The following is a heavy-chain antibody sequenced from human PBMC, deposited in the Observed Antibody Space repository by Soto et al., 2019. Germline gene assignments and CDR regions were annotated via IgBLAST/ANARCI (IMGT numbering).Heavy chain of an antibody. D-gene: IGHD1-26*01. Sequence: QVQLQQWGAGLLKPSETLSLTCAVYGGSFSGYYWSWIRQPPGKGLEWIGEVNHNGSTNYNPSLKIRVTVAVDTSENQFPLTPSSVTAADTAVEYCARFRGQVAGWEKCLDYWGQGTLVTVSS. CDR3: ARFRGQVAGWEKCLDY. V-gene: IGHV4-34*01. CDR2: VNHNGST. CDR1: GGSFSGYY. J-gene: IGHJ4*02.